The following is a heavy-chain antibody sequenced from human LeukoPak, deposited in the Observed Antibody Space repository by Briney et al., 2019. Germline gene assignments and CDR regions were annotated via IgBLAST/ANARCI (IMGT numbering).Heavy chain of an antibody. CDR2: INHRGST. CDR1: GWTFSGYY. V-gene: IGHV4-34*01. Sequence: SETLSLTCAVYGWTFSGYYWNWIRQPPGKGLEWIGQINHRGSTNHNPPLKSRITISVDKSKNQFSLKLSYVTAADTAVYYCARGSMVREVIIPDWGQGTLVTVSS. D-gene: IGHD3-10*01. J-gene: IGHJ4*02. CDR3: ARGSMVREVIIPD.